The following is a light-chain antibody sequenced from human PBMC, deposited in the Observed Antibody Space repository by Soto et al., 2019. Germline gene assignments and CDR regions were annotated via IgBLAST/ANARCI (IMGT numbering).Light chain of an antibody. J-gene: IGKJ5*01. CDR3: QQRSNWPT. CDR1: QSVSSN. V-gene: IGKV3-11*01. CDR2: DAS. Sequence: EIVFTHSPGTLSLSPCERVTLSSRASQSVSSNLAWYQQKPGQAPRLLIYDASNRATGIPARFSGSGSGTDFTLTISSLEPEDFAVYYCQQRSNWPTFGQGTRLEIK.